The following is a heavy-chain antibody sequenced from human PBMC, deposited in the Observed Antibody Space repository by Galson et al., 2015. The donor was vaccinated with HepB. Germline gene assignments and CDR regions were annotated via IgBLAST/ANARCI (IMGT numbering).Heavy chain of an antibody. CDR2: IKEDGSEK. Sequence: SLRLSCAASGFTFSGYWMSWVRQAPGKGLEWVANIKEDGSEKYYVDFVKGRFTIPRDNAKNSLFLQMNSLRAEDTAVYYCARILDFWSGYYSVSDIWGQGTMVTVSS. CDR3: ARILDFWSGYYSVSDI. CDR1: GFTFSGYW. V-gene: IGHV3-7*03. J-gene: IGHJ3*02. D-gene: IGHD3-3*01.